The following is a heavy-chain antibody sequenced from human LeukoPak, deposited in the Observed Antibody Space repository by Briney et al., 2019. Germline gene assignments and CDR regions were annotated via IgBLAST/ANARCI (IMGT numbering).Heavy chain of an antibody. D-gene: IGHD3-10*01. J-gene: IGHJ5*02. CDR2: IIPIFGTA. Sequence: PRASVKVSCKASGGTFSSYAISWVRQAPGQGLEWMGGIIPIFGTANYAQKFQGRVTITADESTSTAYMELSSLRSEDTAVYYCASNGFYHGSGRINWFDPWGQGTLVTVSS. CDR3: ASNGFYHGSGRINWFDP. CDR1: GGTFSSYA. V-gene: IGHV1-69*13.